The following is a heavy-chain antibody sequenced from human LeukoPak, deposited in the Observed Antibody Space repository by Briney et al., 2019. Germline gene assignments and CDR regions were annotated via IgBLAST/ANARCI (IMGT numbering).Heavy chain of an antibody. CDR1: GFTFSDYW. CDR3: GRGDPEY. D-gene: IGHD1-14*01. V-gene: IGHV3-7*01. J-gene: IGHJ4*02. CDR2: INQAGTDA. Sequence: PGGSLRLTCTGTGFTFSDYWMDWVRQAPGKGLEWVANINQAGTDAYYVDSVKGRFTISRDNAKNLLFLQMNSLRAEDTAVYYRGRGDPEYWGQGALVTVSP.